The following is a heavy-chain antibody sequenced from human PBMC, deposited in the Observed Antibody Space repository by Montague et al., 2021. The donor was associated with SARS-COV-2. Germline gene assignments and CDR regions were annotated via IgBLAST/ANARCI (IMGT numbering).Heavy chain of an antibody. J-gene: IGHJ4*02. CDR3: ARGRQHFNMIVVVMTGGEYYFDY. V-gene: IGHV4-34*01. Sequence: ETLSLTCAVYGGSFSDYYWSWIRQPPGKGLEWIGEINHRRTSNYNPSLKSRVSISVDTSKNQFSLYLGSVTAADTAVYYCARGRQHFNMIVVVMTGGEYYFDYWGQGTLVTVSS. CDR1: GGSFSDYY. D-gene: IGHD3-22*01. CDR2: INHRRTS.